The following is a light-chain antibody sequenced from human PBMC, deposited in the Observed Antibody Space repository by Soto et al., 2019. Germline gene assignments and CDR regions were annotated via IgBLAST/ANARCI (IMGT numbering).Light chain of an antibody. CDR2: DVN. CDR1: SSDVGGNNY. CDR3: CSYAGSYPVV. V-gene: IGLV2-11*01. Sequence: QSALTQPRSVSGSPGQSVTISCTGTSSDVGGNNYVSWYQQHPAKAPKLMIYDVNKRPSGVPDRFSGSKSGSAASLSGLQADDGADYYSCSYAGSYPVVFGGGTKLTVL. J-gene: IGLJ2*01.